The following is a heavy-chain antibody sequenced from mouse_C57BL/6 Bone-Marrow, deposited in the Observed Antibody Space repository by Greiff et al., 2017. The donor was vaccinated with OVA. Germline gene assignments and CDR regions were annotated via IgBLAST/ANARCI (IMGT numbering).Heavy chain of an antibody. J-gene: IGHJ1*03. CDR1: GYTFTSYG. CDR3: EGLPRYWYFDV. CDR2: IYPRSGNT. Sequence: QVHVKQSGAELARPGASVKLSCKASGYTFTSYGISWVKQRTGQGLEWIGEIYPRSGNTYYNEKFKGKATLTADKSSSTAYMELRSLTSEDSAVYFCEGLPRYWYFDVWGTGTTVTVSS. V-gene: IGHV1-81*01. D-gene: IGHD2-2*01.